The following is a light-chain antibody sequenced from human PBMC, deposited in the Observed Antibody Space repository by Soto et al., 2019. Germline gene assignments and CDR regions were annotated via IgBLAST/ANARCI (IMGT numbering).Light chain of an antibody. CDR3: QQHSHWPPWT. V-gene: IGKV3-11*01. J-gene: IGKJ1*01. CDR1: QSVSNS. Sequence: EIVLTQSPGTLSLSPGERATLSCRASQSVSNSLAWYQQKTGQAPRLLISGASSRATGIPDRFSGSGSGTDFTLTISNLEPEDFAVYYCQQHSHWPPWTFGQGTKVDIK. CDR2: GAS.